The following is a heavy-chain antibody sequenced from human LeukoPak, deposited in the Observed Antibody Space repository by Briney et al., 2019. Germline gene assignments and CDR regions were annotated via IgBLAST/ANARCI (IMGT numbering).Heavy chain of an antibody. CDR1: GGSISSGDYY. V-gene: IGHV4-30-4*08. CDR3: ATVNYYDRPLDI. CDR2: IYYSGTT. J-gene: IGHJ3*02. D-gene: IGHD3-22*01. Sequence: PSETLSLTCTVSGGSISSGDYYWSWIRQPPGKGLEWIGYIYYSGTTYYNPSLKSRVTISVDTSKNQFSLRLSSVTAADTAVYYCATVNYYDRPLDIWGQGTMVTVSS.